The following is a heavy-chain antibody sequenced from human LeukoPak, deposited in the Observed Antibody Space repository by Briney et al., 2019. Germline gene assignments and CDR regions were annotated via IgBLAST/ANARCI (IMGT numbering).Heavy chain of an antibody. Sequence: SETLSLTCTVSGGSISSYYWSWIRQPAGKGLEWIGRVYTSGSTTYNPSLKSRVTMSVDTSKNQFSLNPRSVTAADTAVYYCASSIFRVVPPAYWGQGTLVTVSS. D-gene: IGHD3-3*01. V-gene: IGHV4-4*07. CDR1: GGSISSYY. J-gene: IGHJ4*02. CDR3: ASSIFRVVPPAY. CDR2: VYTSGST.